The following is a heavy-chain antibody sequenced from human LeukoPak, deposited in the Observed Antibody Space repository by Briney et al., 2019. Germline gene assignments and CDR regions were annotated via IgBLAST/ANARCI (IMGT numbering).Heavy chain of an antibody. V-gene: IGHV3-21*01. Sequence: GGSLRLSCAASGFTFSTYSMNWIRQAPGKGLEWVSSFSSSDTYISYADSVKGRFTISRDNAKNSLYLQMNSLRAEDTAVYYCARDAYCSSTSCYLDVWGKGTTVTVSS. CDR3: ARDAYCSSTSCYLDV. D-gene: IGHD2-2*01. J-gene: IGHJ6*03. CDR1: GFTFSTYS. CDR2: FSSSDTYI.